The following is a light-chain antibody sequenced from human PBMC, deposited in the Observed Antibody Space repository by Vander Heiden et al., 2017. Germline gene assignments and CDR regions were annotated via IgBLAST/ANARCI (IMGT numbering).Light chain of an antibody. V-gene: IGLV2-11*01. CDR1: SSDVGAYNY. Sequence: QSALTQPRSLSGSPGQSVTISCTGTSSDVGAYNYVSWYQQRPGKVPKLMIYEVSKWPAGVPNRFSGSKSGSTASLTISGLQAEDEADYYCCSYAGSHTLVFGGGTKLTVL. CDR3: CSYAGSHTLV. CDR2: EVS. J-gene: IGLJ2*01.